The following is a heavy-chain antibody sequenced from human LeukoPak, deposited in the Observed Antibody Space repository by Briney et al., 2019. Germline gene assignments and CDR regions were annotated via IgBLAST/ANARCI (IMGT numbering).Heavy chain of an antibody. J-gene: IGHJ4*02. V-gene: IGHV4-59*08. CDR1: GGSISYYY. Sequence: PSETLSLTCTVSGGSISYYYCSWIRQPPGKGLEWIGYIYSSGNTNYNPSLKSRVTISVDTSKNQFSLKLSSVTAADTAVYYCARHGAAAGRIDYWGQGTLVTVSS. CDR2: IYSSGNT. CDR3: ARHGAAAGRIDY. D-gene: IGHD6-13*01.